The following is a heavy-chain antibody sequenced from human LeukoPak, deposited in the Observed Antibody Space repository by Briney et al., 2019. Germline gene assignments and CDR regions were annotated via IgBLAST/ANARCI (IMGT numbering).Heavy chain of an antibody. D-gene: IGHD6-13*01. Sequence: SETLSLTCTVSGGAISSYYWSWIRQPAGKGLEWIGRIYTSGSTNYNPSLKSRVTMSVDTSKNQFSLKLSSVTAADTAVYYCARGSQAAAVAANWFDPWGQGTLVTVSS. V-gene: IGHV4-4*07. CDR3: ARGSQAAAVAANWFDP. CDR1: GGAISSYY. J-gene: IGHJ5*02. CDR2: IYTSGST.